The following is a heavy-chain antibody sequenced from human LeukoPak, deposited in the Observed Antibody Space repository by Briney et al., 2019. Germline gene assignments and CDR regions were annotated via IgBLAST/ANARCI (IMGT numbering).Heavy chain of an antibody. CDR2: INHSGST. J-gene: IGHJ4*02. D-gene: IGHD6-19*01. V-gene: IGHV4-34*01. Sequence: SGTLSLTCAVYGGSFSGYYWSWIRQPPGKGLEWIGEINHSGSTNYNPSLKSRVTISVDTSKNQFSLKLSSVTAADTAVYYCARDSGSGWSRGYFDYWGQGTLVTVSS. CDR1: GGSFSGYY. CDR3: ARDSGSGWSRGYFDY.